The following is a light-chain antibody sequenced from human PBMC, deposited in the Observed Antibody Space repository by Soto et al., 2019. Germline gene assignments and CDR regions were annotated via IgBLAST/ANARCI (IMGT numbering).Light chain of an antibody. CDR2: GAS. J-gene: IGKJ1*01. CDR1: QGISSY. Sequence: AIRMTQSPSSLSASTGDRVTITCRASQGISSYLAWYQQKPGKAPKLLIFGASTLQSGVPSRFSGSGYGTDFTLTISSLQPEDVATYYCQKYDSDPPGTFGQGTKVDIK. V-gene: IGKV1-8*01. CDR3: QKYDSDPPGT.